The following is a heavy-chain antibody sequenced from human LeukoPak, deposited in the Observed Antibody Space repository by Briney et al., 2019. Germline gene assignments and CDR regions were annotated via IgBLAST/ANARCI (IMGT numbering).Heavy chain of an antibody. V-gene: IGHV3-66*01. D-gene: IGHD1-26*01. CDR1: EFSVGSNY. Sequence: GGSLRLSCAASEFSVGSNYMTWVRQAPGKGLEWVSLIYSGGSTYYADSVKGRFTISRDNSKNTLYLQMNSLRAEDTAIYYCARDPYNGGYGASYYYYMDVWGKGTTVTISS. CDR3: ARDPYNGGYGASYYYYMDV. J-gene: IGHJ6*03. CDR2: IYSGGST.